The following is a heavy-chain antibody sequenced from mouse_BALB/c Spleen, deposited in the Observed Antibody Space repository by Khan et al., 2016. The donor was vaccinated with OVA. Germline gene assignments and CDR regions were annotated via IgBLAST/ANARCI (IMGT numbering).Heavy chain of an antibody. CDR2: INPHIGET. CDR3: ARKSGSDFDY. CDR1: GYSFTGYF. J-gene: IGHJ2*01. Sequence: VQLQQSGPELVKPGASVKISCKASGYSFTGYFMNWVMQSLGKSLEWIGRINPHIGETLYNQKFKGKATLTVDESSRTAHMALRSLAAEDSAVYYCARKSGSDFDYWGQGTTLTVSS. V-gene: IGHV1-20*02. D-gene: IGHD1-3*01.